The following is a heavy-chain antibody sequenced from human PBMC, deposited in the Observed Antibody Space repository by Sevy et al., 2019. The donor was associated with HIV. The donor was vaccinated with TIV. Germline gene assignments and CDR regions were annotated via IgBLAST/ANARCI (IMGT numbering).Heavy chain of an antibody. CDR3: VRALLKADSL. CDR2: INEDGSTK. D-gene: IGHD1-26*01. CDR1: GLNIRTHW. V-gene: IGHV3-7*01. Sequence: GGSLRLSCAASGLNIRTHWMLWVRQAPGKGLEWVANINEDGSTKYYLDSVKGRFTISRDNAENSVFLQMNSLRVEDTAIYYCVRALLKADSLWGQGTLVTVSS. J-gene: IGHJ4*02.